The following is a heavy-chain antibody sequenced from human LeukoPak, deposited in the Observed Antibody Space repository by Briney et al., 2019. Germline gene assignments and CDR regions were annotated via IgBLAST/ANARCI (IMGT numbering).Heavy chain of an antibody. V-gene: IGHV3-23*01. Sequence: GGSLRLSCAASGFTFSSYAMSWVRQAPGKGLEWVSAISGSGGSTYYADSVKGRFTISRDNSKNTLYLQMNSLRAEDTAVYYCAKDSVASNQMVGWFDPWGQGTLVTVSS. CDR3: AKDSVASNQMVGWFDP. CDR1: GFTFSSYA. D-gene: IGHD2-8*01. CDR2: ISGSGGST. J-gene: IGHJ5*02.